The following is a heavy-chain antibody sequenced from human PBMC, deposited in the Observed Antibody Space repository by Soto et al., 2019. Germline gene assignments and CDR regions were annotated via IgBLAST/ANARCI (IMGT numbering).Heavy chain of an antibody. CDR1: GYSFTSYG. CDR3: ASETYHYDSSGYSGLDV. J-gene: IGHJ6*02. Sequence: QVQLVQSGAEVKKPGASVKVSCKASGYSFTSYGISWVRQAPGQGLEWMGWISAYNGNTNYAQKFQARVTMTTDTSTKTASLELRTLRSDDTAGYYWASETYHYDSSGYSGLDVWGQGTTVTVSS. CDR2: ISAYNGNT. D-gene: IGHD3-22*01. V-gene: IGHV1-18*01.